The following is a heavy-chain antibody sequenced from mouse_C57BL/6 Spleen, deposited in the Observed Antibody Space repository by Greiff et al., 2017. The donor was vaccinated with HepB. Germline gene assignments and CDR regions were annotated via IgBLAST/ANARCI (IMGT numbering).Heavy chain of an antibody. CDR3: TAGYSNYWYFDV. V-gene: IGHV6-3*01. CDR2: IRLKSDNYAT. D-gene: IGHD2-5*01. CDR1: GFTFSNYW. Sequence: EVQVVESGGGLVQPGGSMKLSCVASGFTFSNYWMNWVRQSPEKGLEWVAQIRLKSDNYATHYAESVKGRFTISRDDSKSSVYLQMNNLRAEDTGIYYCTAGYSNYWYFDVWGTGTTVTVSS. J-gene: IGHJ1*03.